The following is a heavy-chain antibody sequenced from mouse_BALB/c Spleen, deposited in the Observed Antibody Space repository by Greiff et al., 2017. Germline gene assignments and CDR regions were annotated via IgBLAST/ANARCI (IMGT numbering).Heavy chain of an antibody. CDR3: AGVTYYAMDY. CDR1: GYSITSGYY. V-gene: IGHV3-6*02. J-gene: IGHJ4*01. D-gene: IGHD2-2*01. CDR2: ISYDGSN. Sequence: EESGPGLVKPSQSLSLTCSVTGYSITSGYYWNWIRQFPGNKLEWMGYISYDGSNNYNPSLKNRISITRDTSKNQFFLKLNSVTTEDTATYYCAGVTYYAMDYWGQGTSVTVSS.